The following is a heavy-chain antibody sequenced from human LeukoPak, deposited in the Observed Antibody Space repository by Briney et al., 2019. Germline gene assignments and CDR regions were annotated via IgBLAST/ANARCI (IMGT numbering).Heavy chain of an antibody. J-gene: IGHJ5*02. CDR2: INPSGGST. CDR3: ARDRQNFLVYSYNRSDWFAP. CDR1: GYTFTSYY. V-gene: IGHV1-46*01. Sequence: ASVKVSCKASGYTFTSYYMHWVRQAPGQGLEWMGIINPSGGSTSYAQKLQGRITMTTDTSTSTAYMELRSLRSDDTAVYYCARDRQNFLVYSYNRSDWFAPGGRGTLVTVSS. D-gene: IGHD3-22*01.